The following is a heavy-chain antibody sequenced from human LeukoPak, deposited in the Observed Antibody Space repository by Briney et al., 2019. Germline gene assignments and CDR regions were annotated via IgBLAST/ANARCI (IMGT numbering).Heavy chain of an antibody. J-gene: IGHJ4*02. CDR3: ARGPLRGYYYGSGSSNFDY. CDR1: GGSFSGYY. D-gene: IGHD3-10*01. V-gene: IGHV4-34*01. CDR2: INHSGST. Sequence: SETLSLTCAVYGGSFSGYYWSWIRQPPGKGLEWIGEINHSGSTNYNPSLKSRVTISVDTSKNQFSLKLSSVTAADTAVYYCARGPLRGYYYGSGSSNFDYWGQGTLVTVSS.